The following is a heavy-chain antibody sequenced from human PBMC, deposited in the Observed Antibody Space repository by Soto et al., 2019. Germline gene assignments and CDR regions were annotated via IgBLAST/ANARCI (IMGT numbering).Heavy chain of an antibody. J-gene: IGHJ5*02. D-gene: IGHD2-2*01. CDR2: IHHSGTT. CDR1: GDSISSTNW. Sequence: PSETLSLTCGVSGDSISSTNWWHWVRQPPGKGLEWIGEIHHSGTTNYNPSLKSRVAISVDKSKNQFSLKLNSVTAADTAVYYCARVRQYCSATSCYFDPWGRGTLVTVSS. V-gene: IGHV4-4*02. CDR3: ARVRQYCSATSCYFDP.